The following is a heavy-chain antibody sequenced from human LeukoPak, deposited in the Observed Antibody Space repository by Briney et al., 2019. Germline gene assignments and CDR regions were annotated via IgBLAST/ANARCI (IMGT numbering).Heavy chain of an antibody. CDR2: ISSSSSTI. CDR3: AALYCSSTSCYKYYFDY. V-gene: IGHV3-48*01. Sequence: QPGGSLRLSCAASGFTFSSYSMNWVRQAPGNGLEWVSYISSSSSTIYYADSVKGRFTISRDNAKNSLYLQMNSLRAEDTAVYYCAALYCSSTSCYKYYFDYWGQGTLVTVSS. D-gene: IGHD2-2*02. CDR1: GFTFSSYS. J-gene: IGHJ4*02.